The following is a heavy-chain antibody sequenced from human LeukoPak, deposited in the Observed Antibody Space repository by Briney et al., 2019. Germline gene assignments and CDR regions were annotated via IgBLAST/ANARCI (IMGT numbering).Heavy chain of an antibody. V-gene: IGHV3-48*04. J-gene: IGHJ4*02. CDR3: ARLRGYSYGYADY. CDR1: GFTFSSYS. Sequence: GGSLRLSCAASGFTFSSYSMNWVRQAPGKGLEWVSYISSSGSTIDYADSVKGRFTISRDNAKNSLYLQMNSLRAEDTAVYYCARLRGYSYGYADYWGQGTLVTVSS. D-gene: IGHD5-18*01. CDR2: ISSSGSTI.